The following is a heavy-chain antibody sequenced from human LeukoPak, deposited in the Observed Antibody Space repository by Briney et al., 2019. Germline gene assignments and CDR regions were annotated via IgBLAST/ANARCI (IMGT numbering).Heavy chain of an antibody. CDR3: ARVYLERLTAGYFDH. J-gene: IGHJ4*02. CDR1: GFTFSSYA. V-gene: IGHV3-30*04. CDR2: IWYGGSDK. D-gene: IGHD2-8*01. Sequence: GGSLRLSCAASGFTFSSYAMHWVRQAPGKGLEWVAVIWYGGSDKYYADSVKGRFTISRDNSKSTLYLQMNSLRDDDSAAYFCARVYLERLTAGYFDHWGQGTQVTVSP.